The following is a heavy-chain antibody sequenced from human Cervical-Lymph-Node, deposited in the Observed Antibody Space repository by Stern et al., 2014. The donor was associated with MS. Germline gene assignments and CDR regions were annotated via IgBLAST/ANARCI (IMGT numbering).Heavy chain of an antibody. D-gene: IGHD1-1*01. Sequence: EVQLVESGGGLVQPGGSLRLSCVASGFTFEWVASIKHDGSDKYYVYSVKGRFTISRDNANNSLYLHMNSLRADDTALYYCAKMTLTRSTGYWGQGILVTVSS. CDR2: IKHDGSDK. CDR1: GFTF. CDR3: AKMTLTRSTGY. J-gene: IGHJ4*02. V-gene: IGHV3-7*01.